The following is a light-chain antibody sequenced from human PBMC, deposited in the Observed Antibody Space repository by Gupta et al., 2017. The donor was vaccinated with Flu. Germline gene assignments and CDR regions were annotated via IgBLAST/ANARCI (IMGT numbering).Light chain of an antibody. CDR2: AAS. CDR1: QSINNW. J-gene: IGKJ3*01. Sequence: DIQMTQSPSSVSASVGDRVTITCRASQSINNWLAWYQHKPGKAPKLLIYAASSLQSGVPSRFSGSGSGTDVTLSISTRQPEDFATYYCQQANSFLPLTFGPGTKVDIK. V-gene: IGKV1D-12*01. CDR3: QQANSFLPLT.